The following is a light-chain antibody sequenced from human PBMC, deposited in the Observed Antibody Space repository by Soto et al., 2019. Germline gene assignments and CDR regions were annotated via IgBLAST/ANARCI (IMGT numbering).Light chain of an antibody. CDR3: QQYCGDTLT. J-gene: IGKJ4*01. CDR2: WAS. CDR1: QSVLNRSNNKNY. Sequence: DIVMTQSPDSLAVSLGERATINCKSSQSVLNRSNNKNYLAWYQHKPGQPPKLLIYWASTRQSAVPERFSGSGSGRDFTLTISSLQAEDGAVYYCQQYCGDTLTFGGGTKVEIK. V-gene: IGKV4-1*01.